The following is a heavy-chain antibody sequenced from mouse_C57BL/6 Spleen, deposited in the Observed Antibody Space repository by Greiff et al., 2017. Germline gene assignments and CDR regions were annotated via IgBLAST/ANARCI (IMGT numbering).Heavy chain of an antibody. D-gene: IGHD2-1*01. J-gene: IGHJ1*03. CDR3: ARDGNYGNPYWYFDV. CDR2: ISDGGSYT. V-gene: IGHV5-4*01. CDR1: GFTFSSYA. Sequence: EVHLVESGGGLVKPGGSLKLSCAASGFTFSSYAMSWVRQTPEKRLEWVATISDGGSYTYYPDNVKGRFTISRDNAKNNLYLQMSHLKSEDTAMYYCARDGNYGNPYWYFDVWGTGTTVTVSS.